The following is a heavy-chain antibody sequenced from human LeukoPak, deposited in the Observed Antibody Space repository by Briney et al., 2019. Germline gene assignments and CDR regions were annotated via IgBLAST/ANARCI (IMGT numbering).Heavy chain of an antibody. CDR2: IIPILGIA. CDR3: ARDVDCSSTSCYIEPSWFDP. CDR1: GGTFSSYT. Sequence: SVKVSCKASGGTFSSYTISWVRQAPGQGLEWMGRIIPILGIANYAQKFQGRVTITAGKSTSTAYMELSSLRSEDTAVYYCARDVDCSSTSCYIEPSWFDPWGQGTLVTVSS. J-gene: IGHJ5*02. D-gene: IGHD2-2*02. V-gene: IGHV1-69*04.